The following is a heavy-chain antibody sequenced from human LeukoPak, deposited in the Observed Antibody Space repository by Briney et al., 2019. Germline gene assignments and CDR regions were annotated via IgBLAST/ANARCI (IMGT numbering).Heavy chain of an antibody. J-gene: IGHJ6*02. V-gene: IGHV1-69*13. D-gene: IGHD6-19*01. CDR2: VIPIFGTA. Sequence: SVKVSCKASGGTFSSYAISWVRQAPGQGLEWMGGVIPIFGTANYAQKFQGRVTITADESTSTAYMELSSLRSEDTAVYYCARVPPHSSGWYYYYGMDVWGQGTTVTVSS. CDR3: ARVPPHSSGWYYYYGMDV. CDR1: GGTFSSYA.